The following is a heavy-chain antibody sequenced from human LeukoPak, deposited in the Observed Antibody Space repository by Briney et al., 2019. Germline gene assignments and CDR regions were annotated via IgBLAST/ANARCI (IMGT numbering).Heavy chain of an antibody. CDR2: ISWNSGSI. V-gene: IGHV3-9*02. CDR1: GFTSGLTFSNYA. Sequence: GGSLRLSCAASGFTSGLTFSNYAMHWVRQAPGKGLEWVSGISWNSGSIGYADSVKGRFTISRDNSKNTLYLQMNSLRAEDTAVYYCAKDAKADIVATIFNYWGQGTLVTVSS. J-gene: IGHJ4*02. CDR3: AKDAKADIVATIFNY. D-gene: IGHD5-12*01.